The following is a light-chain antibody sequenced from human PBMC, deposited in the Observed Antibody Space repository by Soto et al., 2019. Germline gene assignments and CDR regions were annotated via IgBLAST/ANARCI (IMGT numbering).Light chain of an antibody. CDR3: QQYNNWPLLS. Sequence: EMVMTQSPATLSVSPGERATLSCRANQSVFINLAWYQKQPGQAPRLLIYRASTRATGVPGRFSGGGSGAEFTLTLSSLQAEDSAVYYCQQYNNWPLLSFGGGTKVEI. V-gene: IGKV3-15*01. CDR1: QSVFIN. CDR2: RAS. J-gene: IGKJ4*01.